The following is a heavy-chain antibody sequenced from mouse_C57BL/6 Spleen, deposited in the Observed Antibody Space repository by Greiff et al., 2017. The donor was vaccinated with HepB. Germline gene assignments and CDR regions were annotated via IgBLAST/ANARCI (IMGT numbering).Heavy chain of an antibody. Sequence: QQSCKASGYTFTSYWMHWVKQRPGQGLEWIGEIDPSDSYTNYNQKFKGKSTLTVDKSSSTAYMQLSSLTSEDSAVYYCARGGLGPFDYWGQGTTLTVSS. CDR3: ARGGLGPFDY. V-gene: IGHV1-69*01. D-gene: IGHD4-1*01. CDR2: IDPSDSYT. J-gene: IGHJ2*01. CDR1: GYTFTSYW.